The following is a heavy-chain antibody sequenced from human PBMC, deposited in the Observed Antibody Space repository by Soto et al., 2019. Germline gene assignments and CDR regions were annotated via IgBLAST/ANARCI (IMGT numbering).Heavy chain of an antibody. V-gene: IGHV3-11*01. J-gene: IGHJ6*02. CDR2: ISSSGSTI. CDR1: GFTFSNSY. D-gene: IGHD1-26*01. Sequence: GGSLRLSCAASGFTFSNSYMSWIRQAPGKGLEWVSYISSSGSTIYYADSVKGRFTISRDNAKNSLYLQMNSLRAEDTAVYYCARDGVGGRYYYYGMDVWGQGTRVTVSS. CDR3: ARDGVGGRYYYYGMDV.